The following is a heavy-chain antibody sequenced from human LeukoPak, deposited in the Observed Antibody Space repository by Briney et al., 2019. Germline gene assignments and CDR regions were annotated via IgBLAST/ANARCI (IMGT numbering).Heavy chain of an antibody. J-gene: IGHJ4*02. CDR3: AKDILSGFYETFDY. V-gene: IGHV3-43*02. CDR2: ISGDGGRT. CDR1: GFTFDDYA. Sequence: GGSLRLSCVVSGFTFDDYAMDWVRQGPGKGLEWVSLISGDGGRTYYADSVKGRFTISRDNSKNSLYLEMNSLRTEDTALYYCAKDILSGFYETFDYWGQGTLVTVSS. D-gene: IGHD6-19*01.